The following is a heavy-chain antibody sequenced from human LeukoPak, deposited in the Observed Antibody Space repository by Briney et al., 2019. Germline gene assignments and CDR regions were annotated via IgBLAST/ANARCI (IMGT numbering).Heavy chain of an antibody. Sequence: GGSLRLSCAASGFTFDDYAMHWVRQAPGKGLEWVSSISSSSSYIYYADSVKGRFTISIDNAKTSLYLQMNSLRAEDPAVYYCARDPIVVVPAAIQRFDYWGQGTLVTVSS. CDR2: ISSSSSYI. V-gene: IGHV3-21*01. CDR1: GFTFDDYA. CDR3: ARDPIVVVPAAIQRFDY. D-gene: IGHD2-2*02. J-gene: IGHJ4*02.